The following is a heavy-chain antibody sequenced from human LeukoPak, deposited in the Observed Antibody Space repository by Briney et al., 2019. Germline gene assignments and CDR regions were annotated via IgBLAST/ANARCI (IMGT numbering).Heavy chain of an antibody. CDR3: ARRQYYDSSGYYYDAFDI. J-gene: IGHJ3*02. D-gene: IGHD3-22*01. CDR1: GGSISSSSYY. CDR2: IYYSGST. Sequence: SETLSLTCTVSGGSISSSSYYWGWIRQPPGKGLEWIGSIYYSGSTYYNPSLKSRVTISVDTSKNQFSLRLSSVTAADTAVYYCARRQYYDSSGYYYDAFDIWGQGTMVTVSS. V-gene: IGHV4-39*01.